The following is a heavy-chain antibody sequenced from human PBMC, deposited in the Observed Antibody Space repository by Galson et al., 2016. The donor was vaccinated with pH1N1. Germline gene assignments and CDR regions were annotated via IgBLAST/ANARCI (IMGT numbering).Heavy chain of an antibody. Sequence: KASGYTFTAYGTNWVRQAPGQGLEWMGRISAINASPSYAQKFQGRVTMTSDPSTNTAYMELGSLRSDDTAVYYCARTAAAAYFDYWGQGTLITVSS. V-gene: IGHV1-18*01. CDR2: ISAINASP. D-gene: IGHD6-13*01. CDR1: GYTFTAYG. CDR3: ARTAAAAYFDY. J-gene: IGHJ4*02.